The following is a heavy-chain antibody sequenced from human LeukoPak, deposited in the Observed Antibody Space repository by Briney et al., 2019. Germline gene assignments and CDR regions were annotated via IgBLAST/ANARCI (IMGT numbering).Heavy chain of an antibody. J-gene: IGHJ4*02. CDR1: GGSIRSGGYS. Sequence: PSETLSLTCAVSGGSIRSGGYSWSWIRQPPGKGLEWIGYIYHSGSTYYNPSLKSRVTISVDRSKNQFSLKLSSVTAADTAVYYCARDHIGLIPDFWGQGILVSVSS. CDR3: ARDHIGLIPDF. V-gene: IGHV4-30-2*01. CDR2: IYHSGST. D-gene: IGHD3-10*01.